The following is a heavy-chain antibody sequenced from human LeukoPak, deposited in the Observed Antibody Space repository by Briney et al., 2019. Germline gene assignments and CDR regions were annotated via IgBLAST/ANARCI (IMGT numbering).Heavy chain of an antibody. D-gene: IGHD6-19*01. V-gene: IGHV3-48*04. CDR3: ARARSGYSSYYGMDV. CDR2: ISSSSSTI. J-gene: IGHJ6*02. Sequence: GGSLRLSCAASGFTFSSYSMNWVRQAPGKGLEWVSYISSSSSTIYYADSVKGRFTISRDNAKNSLYLQMNSLRAEDTAVYYCARARSGYSSYYGMDVWGQGTTVTVSS. CDR1: GFTFSSYS.